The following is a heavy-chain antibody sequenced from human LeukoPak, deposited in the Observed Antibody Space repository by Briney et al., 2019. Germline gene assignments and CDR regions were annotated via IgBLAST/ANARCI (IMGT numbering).Heavy chain of an antibody. CDR3: AKDAIWGSYEAFDI. CDR1: GGSISSSN. J-gene: IGHJ3*02. Sequence: GTLSLTCAVSGGSISSSNWWSWVRQAPGKGLEWVSAISGSGGSTYYADSVKGRFTISRDNSKNTLYLQMNSLRAEDTAVYYCAKDAIWGSYEAFDIWGQGTMVTVSS. V-gene: IGHV3-23*01. CDR2: ISGSGGST. D-gene: IGHD3-16*01.